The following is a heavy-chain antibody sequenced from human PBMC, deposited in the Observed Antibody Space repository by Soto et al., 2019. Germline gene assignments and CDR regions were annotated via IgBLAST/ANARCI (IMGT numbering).Heavy chain of an antibody. CDR2: IWYDGSNK. J-gene: IGHJ6*02. Sequence: GGSLRLSCAASGFTFSSYGMHWVRQAPGKGLEWVAVIWYDGSNKYYADSVKGRFTISRDNSKNTLYLQMNSLRAEDTAVYYCARVGQLHWWAAGAYGMDVWGQGTTATVSS. D-gene: IGHD2-8*02. CDR3: ARVGQLHWWAAGAYGMDV. V-gene: IGHV3-33*01. CDR1: GFTFSSYG.